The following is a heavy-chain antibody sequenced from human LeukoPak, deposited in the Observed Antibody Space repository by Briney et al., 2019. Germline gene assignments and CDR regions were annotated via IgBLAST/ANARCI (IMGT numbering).Heavy chain of an antibody. Sequence: ASVKVSCKASGGTFSSYAIRWVRQAPGPGLEWMGGIFPIFGTANYAQKFQGRVTITADESTSTAYMELSSLRYEDTAVYYCASAYSQQLLAFYMDVWGKGTTVTVSS. D-gene: IGHD6-13*01. CDR3: ASAYSQQLLAFYMDV. CDR2: IFPIFGTA. CDR1: GGTFSSYA. V-gene: IGHV1-69*13. J-gene: IGHJ6*03.